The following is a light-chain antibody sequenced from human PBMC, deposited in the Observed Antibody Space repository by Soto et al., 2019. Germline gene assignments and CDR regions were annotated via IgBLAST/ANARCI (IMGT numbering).Light chain of an antibody. CDR1: QSVRYNY. CDR2: GAS. V-gene: IGKV3-20*01. Sequence: EIVLTQSPGTLSLSPGERATLSCRASQSVRYNYLAWYQQKPGQGPRLLIYGASSRATGTPDRFSGSGSGTDFTLTINRLEPEDFALYYCQQYGSSPPTFGQGTKVAIK. J-gene: IGKJ1*01. CDR3: QQYGSSPPT.